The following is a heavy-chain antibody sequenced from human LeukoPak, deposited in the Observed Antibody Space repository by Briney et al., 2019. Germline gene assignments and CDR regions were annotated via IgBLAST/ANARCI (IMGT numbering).Heavy chain of an antibody. D-gene: IGHD3-3*01. J-gene: IGHJ4*02. Sequence: SVKVSCKTSGGTFSSYAISWVRQAPGQGLEWMGGIIPIFGTANYAQKFQGRVTITTDESTSTAYMELSSLRSEDTAVYYCAKGLLRFSWLDFDYWGQGTLVTVSS. CDR3: AKGLLRFSWLDFDY. V-gene: IGHV1-69*05. CDR2: IIPIFGTA. CDR1: GGTFSSYA.